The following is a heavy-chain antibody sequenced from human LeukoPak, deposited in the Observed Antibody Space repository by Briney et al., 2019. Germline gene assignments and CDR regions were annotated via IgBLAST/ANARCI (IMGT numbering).Heavy chain of an antibody. Sequence: PGGSLRLSCAASGFTFSRYWLGWVRQAPGKGLEWVANMNQDGSEQYYVESVKGRFTISRDNAKNSLYLQMNSLRVEDTAVYYCARDRGPNIYDYWGQGTLVTVSS. D-gene: IGHD3-10*01. CDR1: GFTFSRYW. V-gene: IGHV3-7*01. CDR3: ARDRGPNIYDY. CDR2: MNQDGSEQ. J-gene: IGHJ4*02.